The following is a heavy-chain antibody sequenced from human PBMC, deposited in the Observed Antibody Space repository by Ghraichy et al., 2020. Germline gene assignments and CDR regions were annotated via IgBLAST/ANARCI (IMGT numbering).Heavy chain of an antibody. CDR1: GGSISSSSYY. Sequence: SETLSLTCTVSGGSISSSSYYWGWIRQPPGKGLEWIGSIYYSGSTYYNPSLKSRVTISVDTSKNQLSLKLSSVTAADTAVYYCARGWQYSSSPRSYYFDYWGQGTLVTVSS. D-gene: IGHD6-6*01. V-gene: IGHV4-39*01. CDR3: ARGWQYSSSPRSYYFDY. J-gene: IGHJ4*02. CDR2: IYYSGST.